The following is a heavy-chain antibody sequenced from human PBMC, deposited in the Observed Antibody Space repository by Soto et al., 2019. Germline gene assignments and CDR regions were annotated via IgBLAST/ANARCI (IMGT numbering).Heavy chain of an antibody. J-gene: IGHJ4*02. Sequence: SETLSLTCSVSGGSISGYYWSWIRQTPEKGLEWIGYIYYSGSTNYNPSLKSRVTISVDTSKNQFSLKLSSVTAADTAVYYCARHLSGDGYNYRFDYWGQGTLVTVSS. V-gene: IGHV4-59*08. CDR3: ARHLSGDGYNYRFDY. D-gene: IGHD5-12*01. CDR1: GGSISGYY. CDR2: IYYSGST.